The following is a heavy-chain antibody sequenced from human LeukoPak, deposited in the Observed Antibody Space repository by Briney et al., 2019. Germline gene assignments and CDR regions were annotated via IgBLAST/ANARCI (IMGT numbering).Heavy chain of an antibody. CDR3: ARGGGSTTDPNYYYYYMDV. CDR1: GGTFSSYA. J-gene: IGHJ6*03. V-gene: IGHV1-69*05. Sequence: SVKVSCKASGGTFSSYAISWVRQAPGQGLEWMGGIIPIFGTANYAQKFQGRVTITTDESTSTAYMELSSLRSEDTAVYYCARGGGSTTDPNYYYYYMDVWGKGTTVTVSS. CDR2: IIPIFGTA. D-gene: IGHD3-16*01.